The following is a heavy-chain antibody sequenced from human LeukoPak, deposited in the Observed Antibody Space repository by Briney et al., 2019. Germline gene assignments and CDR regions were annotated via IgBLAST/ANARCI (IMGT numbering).Heavy chain of an antibody. CDR1: GFTFSSYA. Sequence: GGSLRLSCAASGFTFSSYAMSWVRQAPGKGLEWVASVHTTTTIAAGTTFYADSVKGRFTISGDSSKNTVYLQMNTLRVEDTAVYYCASDFPLYYYYMDVWGKGTTVTVSS. CDR3: ASDFPLYYYYMDV. J-gene: IGHJ6*03. CDR2: VHTTTTIAAGTT. V-gene: IGHV3-21*04.